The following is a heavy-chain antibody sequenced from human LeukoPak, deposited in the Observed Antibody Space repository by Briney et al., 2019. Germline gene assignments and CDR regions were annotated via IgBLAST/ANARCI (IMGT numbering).Heavy chain of an antibody. J-gene: IGHJ4*02. D-gene: IGHD6-6*01. CDR1: GGSISNYY. Sequence: SETLSLTCTGSGGSISNYYWSWIRQPAGKGLEWIGRIYTSGSTNYNPSLKSRVTISIDKSKNQFSLKLTSVTAADTAVYYCARLKQLDIDYWGQGTLVTVSS. CDR2: IYTSGST. CDR3: ARLKQLDIDY. V-gene: IGHV4-4*07.